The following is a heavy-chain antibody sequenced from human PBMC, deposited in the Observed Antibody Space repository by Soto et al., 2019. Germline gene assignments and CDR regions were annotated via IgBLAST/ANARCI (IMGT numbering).Heavy chain of an antibody. CDR1: GYSFTSYW. J-gene: IGHJ6*02. D-gene: IGHD4-4*01. Sequence: PGESLKISCNGSGYSFTSYWITWVRQMPGKGLEWMGKINPSDSYTNYSPSFQGHVTISADKSISTAYLQWSNLKASDTAMYYCARLGHDYSNSGMDVWGQGTTVTVSS. CDR3: ARLGHDYSNSGMDV. V-gene: IGHV5-10-1*01. CDR2: INPSDSYT.